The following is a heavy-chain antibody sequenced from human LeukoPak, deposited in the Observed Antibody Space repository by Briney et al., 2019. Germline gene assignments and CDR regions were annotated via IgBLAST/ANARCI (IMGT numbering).Heavy chain of an antibody. CDR1: GFTFSHYS. CDR3: AKDVRAAGPNDTFDY. J-gene: IGHJ4*02. CDR2: TSGSGGST. D-gene: IGHD6-13*01. Sequence: PGGSLRLSCAASGFTFSHYSMNWVRQAPGKGLEWVSATSGSGGSTYYADSVKGRFTISRDNSKNTLYLQMNSLRAEDTAVYYCAKDVRAAGPNDTFDYWGQGTLVTVSS. V-gene: IGHV3-23*01.